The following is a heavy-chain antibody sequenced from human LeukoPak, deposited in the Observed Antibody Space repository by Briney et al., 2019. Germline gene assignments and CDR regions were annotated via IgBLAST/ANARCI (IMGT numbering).Heavy chain of an antibody. J-gene: IGHJ4*02. V-gene: IGHV3-21*01. CDR2: ISSSSSYI. Sequence: GGSLRLSCVASGFTFSSYSMNWVRQAPGKGLEWVSSISSSSSYIYYADSVKGRFTISRDNAKNSLYLQMNSLRAEDTAVYYCARDVHSSSSDFDYWGQGILVTVSS. D-gene: IGHD6-6*01. CDR3: ARDVHSSSSDFDY. CDR1: GFTFSSYS.